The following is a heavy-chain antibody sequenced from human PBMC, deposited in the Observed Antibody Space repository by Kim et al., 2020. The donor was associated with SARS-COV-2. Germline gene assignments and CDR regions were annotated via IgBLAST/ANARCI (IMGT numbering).Heavy chain of an antibody. V-gene: IGHV4-59*08. J-gene: IGHJ4*01. D-gene: IGHD2-2*01. CDR2: IYYSGST. CDR1: GGSISSYY. CDR3: ATRNCSSTSCSPHYFDY. Sequence: SQTLSLTCTVSGGSISSYYWSWIRQPPGKGLEWIGYIYYSGSTTYNPSLKSRVTISVDTSKNQFSLKLSSVTAADTAVYYCATRNCSSTSCSPHYFDYWG.